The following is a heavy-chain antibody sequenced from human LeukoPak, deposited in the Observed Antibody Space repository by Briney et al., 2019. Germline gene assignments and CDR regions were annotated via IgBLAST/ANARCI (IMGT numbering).Heavy chain of an antibody. V-gene: IGHV4-39*01. CDR2: IYYSGST. CDR1: GGSISSRSYY. Sequence: SETLSLTCTVSGGSISSRSYYWGWIRQPPGKGLEWIGSIYYSGSTYYNPSLQSRVTISVDTSKNQFSLKLSSVTAADTAVYYCASFYCSGGSCYQYYYYYYMDVWGKGTTVTISS. J-gene: IGHJ6*03. CDR3: ASFYCSGGSCYQYYYYYYMDV. D-gene: IGHD2-15*01.